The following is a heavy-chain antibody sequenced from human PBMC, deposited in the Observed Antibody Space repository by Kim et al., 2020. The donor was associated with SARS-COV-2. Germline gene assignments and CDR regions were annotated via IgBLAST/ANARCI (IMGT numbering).Heavy chain of an antibody. Sequence: SSNPSPKSRSTISVDTSKNQFSLKLSSVTAADTAVYYCARNYDILTGKDYWGQGTLVTVSS. J-gene: IGHJ4*02. CDR3: ARNYDILTGKDY. V-gene: IGHV4-39*01. D-gene: IGHD3-9*01.